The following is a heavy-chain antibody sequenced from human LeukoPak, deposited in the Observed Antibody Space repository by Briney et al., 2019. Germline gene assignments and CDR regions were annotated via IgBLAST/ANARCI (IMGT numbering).Heavy chain of an antibody. V-gene: IGHV3-66*01. CDR2: IYSGGST. CDR3: ARDRYSHFDY. J-gene: IGHJ4*02. CDR1: GFTVSSNY. Sequence: TGGSLRLSCAASGFTVSSNYMTWVRQAPGKGLEGVSVIYSGGSTYYADSVKGRITISRDDSKSTLYLQMNSLRAEDTAVYYCARDRYSHFDYWGQGTLVTVSS. D-gene: IGHD2-15*01.